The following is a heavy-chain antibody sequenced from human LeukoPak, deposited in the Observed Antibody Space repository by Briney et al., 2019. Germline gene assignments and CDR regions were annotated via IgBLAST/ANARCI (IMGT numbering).Heavy chain of an antibody. Sequence: GGSLRLSCAASGFTLSSYWMSWVRQAPGKGLEVGANIQQDGSEKYYVDSVKGGFTMSRENAKNSVYLQMNRLRAEDTAVYYCARDMAAAVSYYYGMDVWGQGTMVTVSS. CDR2: IQQDGSEK. V-gene: IGHV3-7*01. CDR3: ARDMAAAVSYYYGMDV. D-gene: IGHD6-13*01. CDR1: GFTLSSYW. J-gene: IGHJ6*02.